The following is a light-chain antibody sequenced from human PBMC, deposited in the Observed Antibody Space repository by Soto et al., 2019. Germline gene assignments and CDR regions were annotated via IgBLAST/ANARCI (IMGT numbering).Light chain of an antibody. CDR1: SGHSTYT. V-gene: IGLV4-69*01. CDR2: INSDGSH. J-gene: IGLJ7*01. CDR3: QTWGTGYAV. Sequence: QLVLTQLPSASASLGASVKLTCTLSSGHSTYTIAWHQQQPEKGPRYLMNINSDGSHTKGDGIPDRFSGSSSGAERYLTISSLQSEDEADYYCQTWGTGYAVFGGGTQLTVL.